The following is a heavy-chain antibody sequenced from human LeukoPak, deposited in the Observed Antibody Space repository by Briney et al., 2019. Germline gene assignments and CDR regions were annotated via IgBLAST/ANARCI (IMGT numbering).Heavy chain of an antibody. Sequence: ASETLSLTCTVSGGSISSYYWSWIRQPAGKGLEWIGYIYYSGSTNYNPSLKSRVTISVDTSKNQFSLKLSSVTAADTAVYYCARGAYRSGPLDYWGQGTLVTVSS. J-gene: IGHJ4*02. CDR3: ARGAYRSGPLDY. CDR1: GGSISSYY. V-gene: IGHV4-59*01. D-gene: IGHD6-19*01. CDR2: IYYSGST.